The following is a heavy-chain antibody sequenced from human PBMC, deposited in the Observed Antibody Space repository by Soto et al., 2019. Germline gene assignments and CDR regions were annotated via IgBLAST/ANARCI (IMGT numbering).Heavy chain of an antibody. CDR1: GVTFGSYS. CDR3: ARDWDGDYGDTYYYHYGMDV. V-gene: IGHV3-48*02. D-gene: IGHD4-17*01. J-gene: IGHJ6*02. Sequence: GGALRLYYAASGVTFGSYSLNGVRQATGKGLEWVSYISSSSSTIYYADSVKGRFTISGDNAKNSLYLQMNSLRDEDTAVYYCARDWDGDYGDTYYYHYGMDVWGQGTTATVSS. CDR2: ISSSSSTI.